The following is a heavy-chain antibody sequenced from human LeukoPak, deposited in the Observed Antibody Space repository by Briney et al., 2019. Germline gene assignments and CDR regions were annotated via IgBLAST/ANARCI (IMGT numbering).Heavy chain of an antibody. J-gene: IGHJ5*02. V-gene: IGHV4-59*08. CDR3: ARHEGVGSSYYDSSGYP. D-gene: IGHD3-22*01. CDR2: IYYSGST. CDR1: GGSITTYY. Sequence: PSETLSLTCTVSGGSITTYYWSWIRQPPGKGLEWIGYIYYSGSTNYNPSLKSRVTISVDTSKNQFSLKLSSVTAADTAVYYCARHEGVGSSYYDSSGYPWGQGTLVTVSS.